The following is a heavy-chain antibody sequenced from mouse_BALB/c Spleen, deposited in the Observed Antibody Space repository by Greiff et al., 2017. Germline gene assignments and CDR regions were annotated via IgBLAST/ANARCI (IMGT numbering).Heavy chain of an antibody. Sequence: DVMLVESGGGLVKPGGSLKLSCAASGFTFSSYAMSWVRQTPEKRLEWVASISSGGSTYYPDSVKGRFTISRDNARNILYLQMSSLRSEDTAMYYCERNYGPYYFDYWGQGTTLTVSS. CDR3: ERNYGPYYFDY. D-gene: IGHD1-2*01. CDR1: GFTFSSYA. J-gene: IGHJ2*01. V-gene: IGHV5-6-5*01. CDR2: ISSGGST.